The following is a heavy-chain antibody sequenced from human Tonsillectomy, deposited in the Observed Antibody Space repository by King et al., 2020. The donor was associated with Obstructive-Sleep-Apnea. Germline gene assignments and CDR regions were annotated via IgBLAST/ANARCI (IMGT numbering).Heavy chain of an antibody. J-gene: IGHJ4*02. CDR2: IYYSGST. Sequence: QLQESGPGLVKPSETLSLTCTVSGGSISSSSYYWGWMRQPPGKGLEWIGSIYYSGSTYYNPSLKSRVTISVDPSKNQFSLKLSSVTAADTAVYYGVHGSGSYYNLFDYWGQRTLVTVSS. V-gene: IGHV4-39*01. CDR3: VHGSGSYYNLFDY. CDR1: GGSISSSSYY. D-gene: IGHD3-10*01.